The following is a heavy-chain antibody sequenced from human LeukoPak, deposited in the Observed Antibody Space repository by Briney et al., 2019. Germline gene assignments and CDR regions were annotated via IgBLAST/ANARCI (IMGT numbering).Heavy chain of an antibody. CDR2: IYYSGST. J-gene: IGHJ5*02. CDR3: ARVRRWLENWFDP. CDR1: GGSISSYY. Sequence: PSETLSLTCTVSGGSISSYYWSWIRQPPGKGLEWSGYIYYSGSTNYNPSLKSRVTISVDTSKNQFSLKLSSVTAADTAVYYCARVRRWLENWFDPWGQGTLVTVSS. V-gene: IGHV4-59*08. D-gene: IGHD6-19*01.